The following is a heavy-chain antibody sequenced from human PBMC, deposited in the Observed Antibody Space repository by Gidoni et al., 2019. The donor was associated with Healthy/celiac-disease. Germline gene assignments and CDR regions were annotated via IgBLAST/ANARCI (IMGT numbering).Heavy chain of an antibody. Sequence: QVTLKESGPALVKPTQTLTLTCTFSGFSLSTSGMRVSWIRQPPGKALEWLARIDWDDDKFYSTSLKTRLTISKDTSKNQVVLTMTNMDPVDTATYYCARTQGEWELPGAFDIWGQGTMVTVSS. CDR2: IDWDDDK. CDR3: ARTQGEWELPGAFDI. D-gene: IGHD1-26*01. CDR1: GFSLSTSGMR. V-gene: IGHV2-70*04. J-gene: IGHJ3*02.